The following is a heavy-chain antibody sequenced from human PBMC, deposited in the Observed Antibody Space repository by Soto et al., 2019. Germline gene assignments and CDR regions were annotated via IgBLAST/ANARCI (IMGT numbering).Heavy chain of an antibody. V-gene: IGHV4-39*01. J-gene: IGHJ6*03. CDR1: GGSISSSSYY. CDR2: IYYSGST. Sequence: QLQLQESGPGLVKPSETLSLTCTVSGGSISSSSYYWGWIRQPPGKGLEWIGSIYYSGSTYYNPSLKSRVTISVDTSKNQFSLKLSSVTAADTAVYYCARLYCSGGSCYSYYYYYMDVWGKGTTVTVSS. D-gene: IGHD2-15*01. CDR3: ARLYCSGGSCYSYYYYYMDV.